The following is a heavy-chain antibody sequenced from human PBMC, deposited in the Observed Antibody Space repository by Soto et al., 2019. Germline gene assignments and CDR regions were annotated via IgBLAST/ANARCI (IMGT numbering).Heavy chain of an antibody. J-gene: IGHJ5*02. CDR3: ARQLGYDSSDYYRSWFDP. CDR2: IYYSGST. D-gene: IGHD3-22*01. CDR1: DGSISSYY. V-gene: IGHV4-59*08. Sequence: QVQLQESGPGPVNPSETLSLTCTVSDGSISSYYWSWIRQPPGKGLEWIGYIYYSGSTKYNPSLKSRVSMSVDTSKNKFSLKLSSVTAADTAVYYCARQLGYDSSDYYRSWFDPWGQGTLVTVSS.